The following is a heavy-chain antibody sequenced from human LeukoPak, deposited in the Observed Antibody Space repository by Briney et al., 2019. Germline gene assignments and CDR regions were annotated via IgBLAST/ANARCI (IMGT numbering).Heavy chain of an antibody. J-gene: IGHJ4*02. CDR1: RFTFSSYW. V-gene: IGHV3-7*03. CDR2: IKQDGSEK. CDR3: ARARGGYDFDY. Sequence: PGGSLRLSCAASRFTFSSYWMRWVRQAPGKGLEWVANIKQDGSEKYYVDSVKGRFTISRDNAKNSLYLQLNSLRAEDTAVYYCARARGGYDFDYWGQGTLVTVSS. D-gene: IGHD5-12*01.